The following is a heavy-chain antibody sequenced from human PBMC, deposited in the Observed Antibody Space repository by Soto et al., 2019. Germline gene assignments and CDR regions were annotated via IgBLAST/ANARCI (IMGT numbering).Heavy chain of an antibody. V-gene: IGHV1-8*01. CDR3: ARVPFGWSDYSFFHYYMDV. CDR1: GYTFTSYD. Sequence: ASVKVSCKASGYTFTSYDINWVRQATGQGLEWKGWMNPNSGNTGYSQKFQGRVTMTRNTSISTAYMELSSLRSEDTAVYYCARVPFGWSDYSFFHYYMDVWGKGTTVTVSS. D-gene: IGHD3-3*01. CDR2: MNPNSGNT. J-gene: IGHJ6*03.